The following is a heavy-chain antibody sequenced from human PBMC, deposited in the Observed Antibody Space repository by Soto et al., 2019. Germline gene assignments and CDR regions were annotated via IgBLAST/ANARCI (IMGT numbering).Heavy chain of an antibody. CDR2: ISGSGGSK. Sequence: GSLRLSCAASGFTFSSYAMSWVRQAPGKGLEWVAVISGSGGSKYYADSVKGRFTISRDNSKNTLYLQMNSLRAEDTAVYYCAKPLGDFWSGLFDYWGQGTLVTVSS. J-gene: IGHJ4*02. V-gene: IGHV3-23*01. CDR1: GFTFSSYA. CDR3: AKPLGDFWSGLFDY. D-gene: IGHD3-3*01.